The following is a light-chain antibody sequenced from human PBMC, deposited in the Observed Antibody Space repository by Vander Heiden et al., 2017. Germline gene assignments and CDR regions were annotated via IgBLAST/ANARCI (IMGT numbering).Light chain of an antibody. CDR2: DAS. J-gene: IGKJ5*01. CDR3: QQYGSSPIT. CDR1: QSVSSSY. V-gene: IGKV3-20*01. Sequence: DIVLTQSPGTLSLSPGERATLSCRASQSVSSSYLAWYQQKPGQAPRLLIYDASSRATGIPDRFSGSGSGTDFTLTISRLEAEDFAVFYCQQYGSSPITFGQGTRLEIK.